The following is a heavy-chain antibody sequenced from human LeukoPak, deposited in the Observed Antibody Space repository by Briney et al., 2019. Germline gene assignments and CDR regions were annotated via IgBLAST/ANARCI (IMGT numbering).Heavy chain of an antibody. CDR2: ISGSGGST. V-gene: IGHV3-23*01. CDR1: GFTFSSYA. D-gene: IGHD6-13*01. J-gene: IGHJ6*02. Sequence: GGSLRLSCAASGFTFSSYAMSWVRQAPGKGLEWVSAISGSGGSTYYADSVKGRFTISRDNSKNTLYLQMNSPRAEDTAVYYCAKGIAAAGTTVVASYYGMDVWGQGTTVTVSS. CDR3: AKGIAAAGTTVVASYYGMDV.